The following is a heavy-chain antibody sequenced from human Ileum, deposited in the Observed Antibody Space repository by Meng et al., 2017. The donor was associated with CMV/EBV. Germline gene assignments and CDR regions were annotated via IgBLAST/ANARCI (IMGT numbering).Heavy chain of an antibody. CDR1: GFTVNRNY. D-gene: IGHD7-27*01. CDR2: IYAGGTT. Sequence: GESLKISCAVSGFTVNRNYISWVRQAPGKVLDWVSVIYAGGTTYYAESVKGRFTISRDTSRNTVYLEMNSLRVEDTAVYYCASQAGENPFNYWGQGTLVTVSS. J-gene: IGHJ4*02. CDR3: ASQAGENPFNY. V-gene: IGHV3-53*01.